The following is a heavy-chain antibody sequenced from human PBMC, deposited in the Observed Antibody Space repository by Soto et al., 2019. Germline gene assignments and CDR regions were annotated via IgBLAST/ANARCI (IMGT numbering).Heavy chain of an antibody. J-gene: IGHJ4*02. CDR3: ARDWGSSNYFDY. D-gene: IGHD6-6*01. Sequence: PSETLSLTCTVSGGSVNTFYWSWIRQPPGKGLEWVGHVYYTGSTDCNPSLKSRVTISVDTTKNQVSLKLNSVTTADTAVYFCARDWGSSNYFDYWGQGTLVTVYS. V-gene: IGHV4-59*02. CDR1: GGSVNTFY. CDR2: VYYTGST.